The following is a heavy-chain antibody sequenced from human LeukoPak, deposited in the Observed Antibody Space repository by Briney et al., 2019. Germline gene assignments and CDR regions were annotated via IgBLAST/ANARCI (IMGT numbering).Heavy chain of an antibody. CDR1: GFTVSSNY. CDR3: TTVTHGYFDL. Sequence: GGSLRLSCAASGFTVSSNYMSWVRQAPGKGLEWVSVIYSGGSTYYADSAKGRFTISRDNSKNTLYLQMNSLRAEDTAVYYCTTVTHGYFDLWGRGTLVTVSS. CDR2: IYSGGST. D-gene: IGHD4-17*01. V-gene: IGHV3-66*02. J-gene: IGHJ2*01.